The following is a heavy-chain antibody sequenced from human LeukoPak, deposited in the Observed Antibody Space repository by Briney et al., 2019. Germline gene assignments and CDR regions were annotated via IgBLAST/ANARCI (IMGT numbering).Heavy chain of an antibody. CDR1: GYTFTGCY. J-gene: IGHJ4*02. D-gene: IGHD3-22*01. CDR2: INANSGDT. Sequence: ASVKVSCKASGYTFTGCYMHWVRQAPGQGLEWMGWINANSGDTKYAQKFQGRVTMTRDTSISTAYMELSRLRSDDTAMYYCAREISGYSDYWGQGTLVTASS. CDR3: AREISGYSDY. V-gene: IGHV1-2*02.